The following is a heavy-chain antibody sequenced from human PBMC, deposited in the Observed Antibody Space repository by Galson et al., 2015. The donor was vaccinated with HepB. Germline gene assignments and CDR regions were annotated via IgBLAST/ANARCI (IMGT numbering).Heavy chain of an antibody. D-gene: IGHD1/OR15-1a*01. J-gene: IGHJ4*02. CDR1: GFIFSSYA. V-gene: IGHV3-23*01. Sequence: SLRLSCAASGFIFSSYAMSWVRQAPGRGLEWVSSISGSANYTYYADSVKGRFTISRDNSKNTLYLQLNSLRAEDTAIYYCANPPLLAKAGTWSYYAYWGQGTLVTVSS. CDR2: ISGSANYT. CDR3: ANPPLLAKAGTWSYYAY.